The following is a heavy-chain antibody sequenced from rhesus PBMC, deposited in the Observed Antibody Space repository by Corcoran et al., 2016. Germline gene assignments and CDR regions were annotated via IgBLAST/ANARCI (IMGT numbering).Heavy chain of an antibody. CDR3: ARGPNEEYYCDY. V-gene: IGHV3-116*02. J-gene: IGHJ4*01. D-gene: IGHD1-32*01. Sequence: EVRLVESGGGLVQPGGSLRLSCAASGFTFSDYYMSWVRQAPGNGPEWVGFIRNKANGGTGEYAASVKGRFTISRDDSKSIASLQMNSLKTEDTAVYYCARGPNEEYYCDYWGQGVLVTVSS. CDR2: IRNKANGGTG. CDR1: GFTFSDYY.